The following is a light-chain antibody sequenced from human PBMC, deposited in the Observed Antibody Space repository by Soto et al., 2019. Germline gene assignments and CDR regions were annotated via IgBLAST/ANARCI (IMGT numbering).Light chain of an antibody. Sequence: QSALTQPPSASGSPGQSVTISCTGTSSDVCGYDFVSWYQQHPGKAPKILIYEVSKRASGVPDRFSGSKSGNTASLTVSGLQPDDEADYYCNSYGGNTNVVFGGGTKLTVL. CDR2: EVS. V-gene: IGLV2-8*01. CDR3: NSYGGNTNVV. CDR1: SSDVCGYDF. J-gene: IGLJ2*01.